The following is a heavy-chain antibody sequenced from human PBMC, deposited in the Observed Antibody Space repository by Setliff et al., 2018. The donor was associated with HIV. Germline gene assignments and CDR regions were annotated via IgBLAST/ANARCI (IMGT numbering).Heavy chain of an antibody. CDR3: ARGDTPMVIWGDYFDY. CDR1: GFIFTDYQ. Sequence: ASVKVSCKASGFIFTDYQIHWVRQAPGQGLEWMGRINAGNGNTKYSQNFQGRVTITADESTSTAYMELSSLRSEDTAVYYCARGDTPMVIWGDYFDYWGQGTLVTVSS. J-gene: IGHJ4*02. V-gene: IGHV1-3*01. D-gene: IGHD5-18*01. CDR2: INAGNGNT.